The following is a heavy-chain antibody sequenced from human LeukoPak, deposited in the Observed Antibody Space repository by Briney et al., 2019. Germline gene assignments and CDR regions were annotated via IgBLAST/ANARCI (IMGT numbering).Heavy chain of an antibody. CDR1: GFTFNNYA. J-gene: IGHJ3*01. CDR2: IRGGGSNT. D-gene: IGHD3-10*02. V-gene: IGHV3-23*01. CDR3: ANCSASYSNDAFDV. Sequence: GGSLRLSCAASGFTFNNYAMNWVRQAPGKGLEWVSYIRGGGSNTRYSDSVKGRFIISRDNSKNILYLQMNSLRAEDTAIYYCANCSASYSNDAFDVWGRGTMVTVSS.